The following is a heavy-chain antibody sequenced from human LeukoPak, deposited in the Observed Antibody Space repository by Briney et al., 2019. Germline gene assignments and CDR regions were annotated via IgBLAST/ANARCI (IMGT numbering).Heavy chain of an antibody. CDR3: ARGPDGYNSHFDY. V-gene: IGHV3-30-3*01. CDR1: GFTFSDYA. J-gene: IGHJ4*02. CDR2: IYYDGNKK. D-gene: IGHD5-24*01. Sequence: GGSLRLSCVTSGFTFSDYAMHWVRQAPGKGLEWVAVIYYDGNKKYYADSVEGRFTISRDNSKNTLYLHMKSLRVEDTAVYYCARGPDGYNSHFDYWGQGTLVTVSS.